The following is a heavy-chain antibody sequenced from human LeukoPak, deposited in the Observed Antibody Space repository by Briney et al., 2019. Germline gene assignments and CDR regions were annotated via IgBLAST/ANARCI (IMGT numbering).Heavy chain of an antibody. D-gene: IGHD6-19*01. CDR3: ARDRGIAVAVPYWFDP. CDR2: IYYSGST. CDR1: GVSVSSGSYY. V-gene: IGHV4-61*01. J-gene: IGHJ5*02. Sequence: SETLSLTCTVSGVSVSSGSYYWSWIRQPPGKGLEWIGYIYYSGSTNYNPSLKSRVTISVDTSKNQFSLKLSSVTAADTAVYYCARDRGIAVAVPYWFDPWGQGTLVTVSS.